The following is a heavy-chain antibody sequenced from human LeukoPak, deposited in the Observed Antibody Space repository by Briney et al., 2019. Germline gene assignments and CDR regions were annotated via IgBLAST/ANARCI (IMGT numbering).Heavy chain of an antibody. CDR3: ARGSGYGHSPGLH. CDR2: INPNNGGT. Sequence: ASVKVSCKASGYTFTDYYRHWVRQAPGQGLEWMGRINPNNGGTSYAQKFQGRVTMTRDTSISTAYMELNRLTSDDTAVYYCARGSGYGHSPGLHWGQGTLVTVSS. V-gene: IGHV1-2*06. D-gene: IGHD4-17*01. J-gene: IGHJ4*02. CDR1: GYTFTDYY.